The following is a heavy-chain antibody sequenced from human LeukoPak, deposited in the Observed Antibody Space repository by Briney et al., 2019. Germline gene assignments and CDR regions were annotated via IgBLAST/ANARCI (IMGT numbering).Heavy chain of an antibody. CDR3: ARSYSGSYYYYYMDV. D-gene: IGHD1-26*01. Sequence: GGSLRLSCAASGFTFSSYTMNWVRQAPGKGLEGVSGINWNGGSTGYADSVKGRFTISRDNAKNSLYLQMNSLRAEDTALYHCARSYSGSYYYYYMDVWGKGTTVTVSS. J-gene: IGHJ6*03. V-gene: IGHV3-20*01. CDR2: INWNGGST. CDR1: GFTFSSYT.